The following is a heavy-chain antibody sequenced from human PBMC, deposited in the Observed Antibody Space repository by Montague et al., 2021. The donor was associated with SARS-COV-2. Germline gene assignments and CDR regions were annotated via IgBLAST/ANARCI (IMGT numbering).Heavy chain of an antibody. CDR1: GDSDAGKIAT. V-gene: IGHV6-1*01. CDR3: ARIPVGSKYYFDF. Sequence: CAISGDSDAGKIATWKWNRQSPARGPEWLGRTYYRSRWNNDYAESVKSRITIDPDTSKHQFPLHLNSVTPEDTAVYYCARIPVGSKYYFDFWGQGTLVTVSS. CDR2: TYYRSRWNN. D-gene: IGHD2-2*01. J-gene: IGHJ4*02.